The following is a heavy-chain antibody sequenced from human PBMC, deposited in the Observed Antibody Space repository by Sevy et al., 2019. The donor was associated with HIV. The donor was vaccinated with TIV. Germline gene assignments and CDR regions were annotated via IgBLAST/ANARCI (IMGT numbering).Heavy chain of an antibody. V-gene: IGHV5-51*01. D-gene: IGHD3-10*01. J-gene: IGHJ2*01. CDR2: IYPGDSDT. CDR1: GYSFTNYW. Sequence: GESLKISCKGSGYSFTNYWIAWVRQMPGKGPEWMGIIYPGDSDTRYNPSFQGQVTISADKSMNTAYLQWGSLKASDTAMYYCARRSSGAIWYFDLWGRGTLVTVSS. CDR3: ARRSSGAIWYFDL.